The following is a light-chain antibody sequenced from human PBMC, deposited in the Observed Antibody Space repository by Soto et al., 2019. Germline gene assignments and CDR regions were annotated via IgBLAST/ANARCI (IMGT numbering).Light chain of an antibody. CDR1: QDISNY. CDR2: RAS. V-gene: IGKV1-33*01. Sequence: DIQMSQSPSSLSASVGDRVTITCQASQDISNYLNWYQHKPGKAPKLLIFRASNLETGVPSRFSGGGSGTHFPFTSSSRQAVVIAAYCWLQYDKLPSYTFGPGTKLEI. J-gene: IGKJ2*01. CDR3: LQYDKLPSYT.